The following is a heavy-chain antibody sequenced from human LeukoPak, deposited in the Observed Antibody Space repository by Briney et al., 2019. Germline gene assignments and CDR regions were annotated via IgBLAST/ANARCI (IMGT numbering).Heavy chain of an antibody. CDR2: IYTSGST. J-gene: IGHJ5*02. D-gene: IGHD6-13*01. Sequence: SSQTLSLTCTVSGGSISSGSYYWSWIRQPAGKGLEWIGRIYTSGSTNYNPSLKSRVTISVDTSKNQFSLKLSSVTAADTAVYYCARGTHPTLAYSSSWYREWFDPWGQGTLVTVSS. V-gene: IGHV4-61*02. CDR3: ARGTHPTLAYSSSWYREWFDP. CDR1: GGSISSGSYY.